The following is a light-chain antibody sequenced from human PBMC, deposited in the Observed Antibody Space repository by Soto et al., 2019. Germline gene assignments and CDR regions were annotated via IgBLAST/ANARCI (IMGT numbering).Light chain of an antibody. J-gene: IGKJ1*01. CDR3: QQYGISPRT. V-gene: IGKV3-20*01. CDR1: QSVSSSY. CDR2: GAS. Sequence: DIVLTQSPGTLSLSPGERATLSCRASQSVSSSYLAWYQRKPGQAPRLLIYGASSRATGIPDRFSGSGSGTDFTLTISRLDPEDFAVYFCQQYGISPRTFGQGTKVDIK.